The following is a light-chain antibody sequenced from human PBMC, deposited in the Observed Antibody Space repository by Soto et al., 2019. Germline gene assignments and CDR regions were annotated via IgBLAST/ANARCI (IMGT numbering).Light chain of an antibody. Sequence: DIQMTQSPSTLSASEGDRVTITCRASQSISSWLAWYQQKPGKAPKLLIYKASSLETGVPSRFSDSGSGTEFTLIISSLQPDDFASYYCQQYGSSSPWTFGQGTKVEIK. CDR1: QSISSW. V-gene: IGKV1-5*03. CDR2: KAS. J-gene: IGKJ1*01. CDR3: QQYGSSSPWT.